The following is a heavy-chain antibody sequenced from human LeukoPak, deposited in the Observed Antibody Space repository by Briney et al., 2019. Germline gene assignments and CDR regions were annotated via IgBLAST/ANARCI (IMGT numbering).Heavy chain of an antibody. CDR2: ISYDGYDK. CDR3: ARDFFPVVDSTWYEIGY. D-gene: IGHD2-21*01. Sequence: GRSLRLSCAASGFTFNDYAMYWVRQAPGKGLEWVTLISYDGYDKSYADSVRGRFTISRDNSRNTLYLQMDSLRSEDTAVYYCARDFFPVVDSTWYEIGYWGQGTLVTVSS. J-gene: IGHJ4*02. V-gene: IGHV3-30-3*01. CDR1: GFTFNDYA.